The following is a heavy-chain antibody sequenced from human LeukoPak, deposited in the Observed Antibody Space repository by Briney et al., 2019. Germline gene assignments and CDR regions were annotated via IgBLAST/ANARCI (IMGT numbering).Heavy chain of an antibody. CDR2: ISYDGYDK. CDR3: ARDFFPVVDSTWYEIGY. D-gene: IGHD2-21*01. Sequence: GRSLRLSCAASGFTFNDYAMYWVRQAPGKGLEWVTLISYDGYDKSYADSVRGRFTISRDNSRNTLYLQMDSLRSEDTAVYYCARDFFPVVDSTWYEIGYWGQGTLVTVSS. J-gene: IGHJ4*02. V-gene: IGHV3-30-3*01. CDR1: GFTFNDYA.